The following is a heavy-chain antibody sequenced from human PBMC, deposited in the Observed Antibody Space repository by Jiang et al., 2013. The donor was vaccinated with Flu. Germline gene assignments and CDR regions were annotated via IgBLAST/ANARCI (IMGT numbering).Heavy chain of an antibody. CDR2: IIPILEIA. D-gene: IGHD2-15*01. CDR1: GGTFSSYA. CDR3: ARVGVGYSSGWNWFDP. V-gene: IGHV1-69*04. Sequence: GAEVKKPGSSVKVSCKASGGTFSSYAINWVRQAPGQGLEWMGRIIPILEIANYTQKFQDRVTFTADKFTSTAYMELSSLRSEDTAVFYCARVGVGYSSGWNWFDPWGQGTLVTVSS. J-gene: IGHJ5*02.